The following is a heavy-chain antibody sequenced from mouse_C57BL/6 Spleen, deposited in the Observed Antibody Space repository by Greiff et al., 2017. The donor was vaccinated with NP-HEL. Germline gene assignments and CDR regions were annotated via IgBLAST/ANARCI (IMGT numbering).Heavy chain of an antibody. CDR3: TGRGTGYAMDY. D-gene: IGHD3-3*01. CDR1: GFTFSNYW. V-gene: IGHV6-3*01. Sequence: EVKLVESGGGLVQPGGSMKLSCVASGFTFSNYWMNWVRQSPEKGLEWVAQIRLKSDNYATHYAESVKGRFTISRDDSKSSVYLQMNNLRAEDTGIYYCTGRGTGYAMDYWGQGTSVTVSS. J-gene: IGHJ4*01. CDR2: IRLKSDNYAT.